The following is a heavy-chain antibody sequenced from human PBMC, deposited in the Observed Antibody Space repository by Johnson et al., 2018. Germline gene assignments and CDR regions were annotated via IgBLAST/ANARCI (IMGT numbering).Heavy chain of an antibody. D-gene: IGHD6-13*01. CDR1: GYTFTNYD. J-gene: IGHJ5*02. CDR2: MNPNSGNT. CDR3: VRGDSSSWYVLVDP. Sequence: QVQLVESGAEVKKXGASVKVSCKASGYTFTNYDINWVRQATGQGLEWMGWMNPNSGNTGYAQKFQGRVTMTRNTSISTAYMERSSLRSEDTAVYYCVRGDSSSWYVLVDPWGQGTLVTVSS. V-gene: IGHV1-8*01.